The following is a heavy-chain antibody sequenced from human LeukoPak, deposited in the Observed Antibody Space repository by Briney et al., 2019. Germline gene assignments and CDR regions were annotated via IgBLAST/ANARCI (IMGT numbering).Heavy chain of an antibody. CDR1: GFTFNNYA. CDR3: ARDPGYSYGLDY. J-gene: IGHJ4*02. Sequence: GGSLRLSCAASGFTFNNYAMSWVCQAPGKGLEWVSVIYSGGSTNYADSVKGRFTISRDNSKNTLYLQMNSLRADDTAVYYCARDPGYSYGLDYWGQGTLVTVSS. D-gene: IGHD5-18*01. V-gene: IGHV3-66*01. CDR2: IYSGGST.